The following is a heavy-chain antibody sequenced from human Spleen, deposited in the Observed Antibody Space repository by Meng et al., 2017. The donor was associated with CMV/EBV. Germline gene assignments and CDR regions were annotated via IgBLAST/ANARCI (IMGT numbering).Heavy chain of an antibody. V-gene: IGHV3-74*01. D-gene: IGHD2-15*01. J-gene: IGHJ4*02. CDR1: GFSFDDYG. CDR2: INSDGSIT. CDR3: ARGGPLLKVPGY. Sequence: GGSLRLSCAASGFSFDDYGMSWVRQAPGKGLEWVSRINSDGSITSYADSVKGRFTISRDNAKNTLYLQMSSLRVEDTAVYYCARGGPLLKVPGYWGQGTLVTVSS.